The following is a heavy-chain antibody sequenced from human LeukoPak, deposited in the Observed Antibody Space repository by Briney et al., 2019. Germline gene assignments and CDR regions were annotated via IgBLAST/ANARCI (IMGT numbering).Heavy chain of an antibody. CDR1: GGSISSYY. D-gene: IGHD2-21*02. CDR3: AREYSVTGDAFDI. CDR2: IYYSGST. V-gene: IGHV4-59*01. J-gene: IGHJ3*02. Sequence: SETLSLTCTVSGGSISSYYWSWIRQPPGKGLEWIGYIYYSGSTNYNPSLESRVTISVDTSKNQFSLKLSSVTAADTAVYYCAREYSVTGDAFDIWGQGTMVTVSS.